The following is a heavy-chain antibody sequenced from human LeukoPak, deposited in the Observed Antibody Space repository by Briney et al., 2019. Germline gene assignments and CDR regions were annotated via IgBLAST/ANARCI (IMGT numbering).Heavy chain of an antibody. CDR1: GFTFSSYA. CDR3: VRVDGGMYSSGWYVY. CDR2: ISSNGGST. J-gene: IGHJ4*02. V-gene: IGHV3-64*01. D-gene: IGHD6-19*01. Sequence: GGSLRLSCAASGFTFSSYAMHWVRQAPGKGLEYVSAISSNGGSTYYANSVKGRFTISRDNSKNTLYLQMGSLRAEDMAVYYCVRVDGGMYSSGWYVYWGQGTLVTVSS.